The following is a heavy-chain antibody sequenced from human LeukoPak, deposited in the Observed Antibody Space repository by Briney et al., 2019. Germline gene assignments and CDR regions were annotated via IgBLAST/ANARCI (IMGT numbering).Heavy chain of an antibody. Sequence: SETLSLTCTVSGVSISGYYWSWIRQPAGKGLEWLGRFKSRVTMSVDMSKNQFSLKLTSVTAADTAAYYCARDGTYCGSDCYPHDALDIWGQGTMVTVSS. V-gene: IGHV4-4*07. D-gene: IGHD2-21*02. CDR3: ARDGTYCGSDCYPHDALDI. CDR1: GVSISGYY. J-gene: IGHJ3*02.